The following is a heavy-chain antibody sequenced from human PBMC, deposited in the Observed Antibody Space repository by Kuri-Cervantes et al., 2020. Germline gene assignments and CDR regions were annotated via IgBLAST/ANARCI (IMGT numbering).Heavy chain of an antibody. V-gene: IGHV1-2*02. CDR3: ARSSITQGYYGMDV. J-gene: IGHJ6*02. CDR2: INPNSGGT. Sequence: ASVKVSCKASGYTFTGYYMHWVRQAPGQGLEWMGWINPNSGGTNYAQKFQGRVTMTRDTSTSTVYMELSRLRSDDTAVYYCARSSITQGYYGMDVWGQGTTVTVSS. CDR1: GYTFTGYY. D-gene: IGHD1-14*01.